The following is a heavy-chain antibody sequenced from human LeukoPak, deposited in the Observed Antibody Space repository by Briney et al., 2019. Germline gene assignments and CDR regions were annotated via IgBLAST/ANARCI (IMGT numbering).Heavy chain of an antibody. CDR1: GGSISSGYYY. V-gene: IGHV4-61*09. CDR3: ARDSGGGSGSYYRYFDY. Sequence: SETLSLTCSVSGGSISSGYYYWTWIRQPAGKGLEYIGHIYASGSTNYNPSLKSRVTISIDTSKNQFSLKLTSMTAADTAVYYCARDSGGGSGSYYRYFDYWGHGTLVTVSS. J-gene: IGHJ4*01. CDR2: IYASGST. D-gene: IGHD3-10*01.